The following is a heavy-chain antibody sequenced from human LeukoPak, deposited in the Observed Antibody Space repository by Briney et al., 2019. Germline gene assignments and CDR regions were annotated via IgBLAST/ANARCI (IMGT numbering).Heavy chain of an antibody. J-gene: IGHJ3*02. Sequence: GGSLRLSCVASGFTFSSYWMHWVRQDPRKGLVWVSRINGDGRNINYADSVRGRFTISRDNAKNSLYPQMNSLRAEDTALYYCAKAPYYDSSGYYLGAFDIWGQGTMVTVSS. CDR1: GFTFSSYW. CDR2: INGDGRNI. D-gene: IGHD3-22*01. V-gene: IGHV3-74*01. CDR3: AKAPYYDSSGYYLGAFDI.